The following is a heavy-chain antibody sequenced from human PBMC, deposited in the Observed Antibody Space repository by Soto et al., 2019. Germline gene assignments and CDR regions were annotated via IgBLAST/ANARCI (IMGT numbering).Heavy chain of an antibody. CDR1: GDSISSYY. CDR2: IHYSGST. V-gene: IGHV4-59*01. CDR3: ARLFNSVYCGGDCYSKN. J-gene: IGHJ4*02. Sequence: PSETLSLTCTVSGDSISSYYWGWIRQPPGKGLEWIGYIHYSGSTNYNPSLKSRVTISVDTPKNQFSLKVNSMTAADTAVYYCARLFNSVYCGGDCYSKNWGQGTLVTVSS. D-gene: IGHD2-21*02.